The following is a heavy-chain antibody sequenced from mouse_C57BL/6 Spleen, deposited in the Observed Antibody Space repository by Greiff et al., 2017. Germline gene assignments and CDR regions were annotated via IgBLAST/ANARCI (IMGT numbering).Heavy chain of an antibody. CDR2: IDPSDSET. D-gene: IGHD4-1*01. J-gene: IGHJ4*01. Sequence: QVQLKQPGAELVRPGSSVKLSCKASGYTFTSYWMHWVKQRPIQGLEWIGNIDPSDSETHYNQKFKDKATLTVDKSSSTAYMQLSSLTSEDSAVYYCARKLDDYAMDYWGQGTSVTVSS. V-gene: IGHV1-52*01. CDR1: GYTFTSYW. CDR3: ARKLDDYAMDY.